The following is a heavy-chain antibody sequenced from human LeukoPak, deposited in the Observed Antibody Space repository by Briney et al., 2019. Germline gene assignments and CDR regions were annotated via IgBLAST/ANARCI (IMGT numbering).Heavy chain of an antibody. J-gene: IGHJ4*02. CDR2: INPSGGST. CDR3: ARVDTAMADSY. Sequence: ASVKVSCKASGYTFTSYYMHWVRQAPGQGLEGMGIINPSGGSTSYAQKFQGRVTMTRDTSTSTVYMELSSLRSEDTAVYYCARVDTAMADSYWGQGTLVTVSS. D-gene: IGHD5-18*01. V-gene: IGHV1-46*01. CDR1: GYTFTSYY.